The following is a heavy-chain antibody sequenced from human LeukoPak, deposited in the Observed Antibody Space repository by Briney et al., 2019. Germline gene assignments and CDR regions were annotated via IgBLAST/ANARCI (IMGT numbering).Heavy chain of an antibody. CDR3: AIPGEFPPVDYYGMDV. CDR1: GYTFTSYD. CDR2: MNPNSGNT. V-gene: IGHV1-8*01. D-gene: IGHD3-10*01. J-gene: IGHJ6*02. Sequence: ASVKVSCKASGYTFTSYDINWVRQATGQGLEWMGWMNPNSGNTGYAQKFQGRVTMTRNTSISTAYMELSSLRSEDTAVYYCAIPGEFPPVDYYGMDVWGQGTTVTVSS.